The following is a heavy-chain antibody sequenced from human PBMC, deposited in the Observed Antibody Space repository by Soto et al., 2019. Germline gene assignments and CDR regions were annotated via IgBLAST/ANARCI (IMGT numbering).Heavy chain of an antibody. V-gene: IGHV4-34*01. J-gene: IGHJ4*02. CDR1: GGSVSGSY. Sequence: QVQLQQWGAGLLKPSETLSLTCAVYGGSVSGSYWSWIRQPPGKGLEWIGEINHSGSTNYNPSLKCRVTISVDTSQNQFSLKLSSVTAADTAVYYCARGTDIVVVVAAPGFDYWGQGTLGTVSS. CDR2: INHSGST. CDR3: ARGTDIVVVVAAPGFDY. D-gene: IGHD2-15*01.